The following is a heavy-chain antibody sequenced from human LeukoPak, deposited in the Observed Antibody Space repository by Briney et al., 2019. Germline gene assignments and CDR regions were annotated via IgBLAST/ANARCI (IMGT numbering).Heavy chain of an antibody. Sequence: GGSLRLSCAASGFTFSSYWMSWVRQAPGKGLEWVANIKQDGSEKYYVDSVKGRFTISRDNAKNSLYLQMNSLRAEDTAVYYCARELIAVAGYFDYWGQETLVTVSS. CDR1: GFTFSSYW. V-gene: IGHV3-7*01. J-gene: IGHJ4*02. D-gene: IGHD6-19*01. CDR3: ARELIAVAGYFDY. CDR2: IKQDGSEK.